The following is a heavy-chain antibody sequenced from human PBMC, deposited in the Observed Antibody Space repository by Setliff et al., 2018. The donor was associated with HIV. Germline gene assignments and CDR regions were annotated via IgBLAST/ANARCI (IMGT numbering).Heavy chain of an antibody. V-gene: IGHV3-20*01. CDR1: GFSVTSNY. J-gene: IGHJ3*01. Sequence: GGSLRLSCAVSGFSVTSNYLSWVRQAPRKGLEWVSGITWNGHTTDYADSVRGRFTISRDNRNKFLYLQMNSLSAEDTALYDAFNVWGHGTMVTVSS. CDR3: FNV. CDR2: ITWNGHTT.